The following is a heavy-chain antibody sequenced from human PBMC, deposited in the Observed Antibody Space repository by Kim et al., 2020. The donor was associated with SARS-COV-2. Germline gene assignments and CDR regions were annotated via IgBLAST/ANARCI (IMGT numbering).Heavy chain of an antibody. V-gene: IGHV1-18*04. CDR2: ISAYNGNT. CDR1: GYTFTSYG. Sequence: ASVKVSCKASGYTFTSYGISWVRQAPGQGLEWMGWISAYNGNTNYAQKLQGRVTMTTDTSTSTAYMELRSLRSDDTAVYYCARLGVVVTAKGGYFDYWGQGTLVTVSS. D-gene: IGHD2-21*02. J-gene: IGHJ4*02. CDR3: ARLGVVVTAKGGYFDY.